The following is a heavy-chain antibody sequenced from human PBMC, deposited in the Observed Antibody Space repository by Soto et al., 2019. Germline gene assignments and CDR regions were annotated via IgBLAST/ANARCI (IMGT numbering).Heavy chain of an antibody. V-gene: IGHV3-74*01. CDR3: TRDDSGLGIDY. D-gene: IGHD1-26*01. Sequence: VGSLRLSCEASGFNFRDFWMHWVRQPPGKGPEWVSNIPSDGRDVSYADSVRGRFTISRDDARNTLYLQMSDLRVEDTAIYYCTRDDSGLGIDYWGQGTQVTVSS. CDR1: GFNFRDFW. J-gene: IGHJ4*02. CDR2: IPSDGRDV.